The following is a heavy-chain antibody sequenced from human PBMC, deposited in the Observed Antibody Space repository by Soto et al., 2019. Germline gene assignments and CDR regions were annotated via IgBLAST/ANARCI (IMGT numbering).Heavy chain of an antibody. CDR3: ARDKVRGVIIPYTSFDP. V-gene: IGHV3-11*01. D-gene: IGHD3-10*01. J-gene: IGHJ5*02. CDR2: ISSSGSTI. CDR1: GFTFSDYY. Sequence: GGSLRLSCAASGFTFSDYYMSWIRKAPGKGLEGVSYISSSGSTIYYAASVKGRFTISRDNAKNSLYLPMNSLRAEDTAVYSCARDKVRGVIIPYTSFDPWGQGTLVTVSS.